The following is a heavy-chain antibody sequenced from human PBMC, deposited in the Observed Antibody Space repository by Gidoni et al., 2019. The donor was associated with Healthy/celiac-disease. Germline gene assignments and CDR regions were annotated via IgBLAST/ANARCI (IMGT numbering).Heavy chain of an antibody. V-gene: IGHV4-59*01. Sequence: QVQLQESGPVLVKPSETLSLTCTVSGGSISSYYWSWIRQPPGKGLEWIGYIYYSGSTNYNPSLKSRVTISVDTSKNQFSLKLSSVTAADTAVYYCARYSYYYDSSGYYHNWYFDLWGRGTLVTVSS. CDR1: GGSISSYY. CDR2: IYYSGST. D-gene: IGHD3-22*01. CDR3: ARYSYYYDSSGYYHNWYFDL. J-gene: IGHJ2*01.